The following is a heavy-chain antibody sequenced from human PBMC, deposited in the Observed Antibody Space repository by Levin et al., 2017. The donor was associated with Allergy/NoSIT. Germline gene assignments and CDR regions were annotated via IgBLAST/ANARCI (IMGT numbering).Heavy chain of an antibody. J-gene: IGHJ4*02. CDR3: AREYGSGSYWNY. D-gene: IGHD3-10*01. V-gene: IGHV3-33*01. CDR1: GFTFRSYD. Sequence: LSLTCAASGFTFRSYDMHWVRQAPGKGLEWVAVIWYDGSNKYYADSVKGRFTISRDNSKNTLFLQMNSLRAEDTAVYYCAREYGSGSYWNYWGQGTLVTVSS. CDR2: IWYDGSNK.